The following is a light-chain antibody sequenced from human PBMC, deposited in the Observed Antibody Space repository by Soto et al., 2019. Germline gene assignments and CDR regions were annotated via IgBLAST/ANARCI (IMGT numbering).Light chain of an antibody. V-gene: IGKV3-20*01. CDR2: GAS. Sequence: EIVLTQSPGTPSLSPGERATLSCRASQSVSSSYLAWYQQKPGQAPRLLIYGASTRATGIPDRFSGSGSGTDFTLTISRLEPEDFAVYYCQQYGSSLYTFGKGTKLEIK. CDR3: QQYGSSLYT. J-gene: IGKJ2*01. CDR1: QSVSSSY.